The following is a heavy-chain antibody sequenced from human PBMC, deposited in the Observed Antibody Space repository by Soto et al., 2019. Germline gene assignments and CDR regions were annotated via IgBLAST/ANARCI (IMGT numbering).Heavy chain of an antibody. CDR1: GFTFSSYW. CDR3: ARAPAVPAAIYFDY. Sequence: GGSLRLSCAASGFTFSSYWMSWVRQAPGKGLEWVANIKQDGSEKYYVDSVKGRFTISRDNAKNSLYLQMNSLRAEDTAVYYCARAPAVPAAIYFDYWGQGTLVTVSS. V-gene: IGHV3-7*01. CDR2: IKQDGSEK. D-gene: IGHD2-2*01. J-gene: IGHJ4*02.